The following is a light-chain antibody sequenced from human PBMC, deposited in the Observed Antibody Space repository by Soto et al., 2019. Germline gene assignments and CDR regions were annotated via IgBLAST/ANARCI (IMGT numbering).Light chain of an antibody. CDR2: EVS. V-gene: IGLV2-14*01. CDR3: SSYTTSNTLV. Sequence: QSALTQTSSVSGSPGQSITISCTGTSSDVGGFNYVSWYQQFPGKAPKLMIYEVSNRPSGVSNRFSGSKSGNTASLTISGLQAEDEGDYYCSSYTTSNTLVFGTGTKVTVL. CDR1: SSDVGGFNY. J-gene: IGLJ1*01.